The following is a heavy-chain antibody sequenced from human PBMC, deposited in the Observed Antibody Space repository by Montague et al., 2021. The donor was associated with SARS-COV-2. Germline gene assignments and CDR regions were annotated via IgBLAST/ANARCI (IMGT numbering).Heavy chain of an antibody. CDR1: GGSITNNIDY. V-gene: IGHV4-39*02. Sequence: SETLSLTCTASGGSITNNIDYWAWIRQPPGKGLEWIGSIYYTGNTYYXSSLKSRVTISVVTSKNHFTLKLSSVTAAETAVYYCARLKRYFDSSGSPSAFDFWSQGKKVTVSS. CDR3: ARLKRYFDSSGSPSAFDF. CDR2: IYYTGNT. J-gene: IGHJ3*01. D-gene: IGHD3-22*01.